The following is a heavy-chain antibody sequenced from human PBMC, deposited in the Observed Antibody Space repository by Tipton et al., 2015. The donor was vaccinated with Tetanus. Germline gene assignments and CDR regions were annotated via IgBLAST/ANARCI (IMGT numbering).Heavy chain of an antibody. J-gene: IGHJ4*02. CDR3: ATTHTLRD. D-gene: IGHD3-10*01. V-gene: IGHV3-23*01. CDR1: GFTLSSSW. Sequence: SLRLSCAASGFTLSSSWMSWVRQAPGKGLEWVSAITGSGGSTYYADSVKGRFTISRDNSKNTLYLQMNSLRAEDTAVYYCATTHTLRDWGQGTLVAVSS. CDR2: ITGSGGST.